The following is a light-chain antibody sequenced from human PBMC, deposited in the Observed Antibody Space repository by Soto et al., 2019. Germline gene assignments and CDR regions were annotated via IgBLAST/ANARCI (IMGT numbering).Light chain of an antibody. V-gene: IGKV4-1*01. CDR3: HQYYRSPYT. Sequence: DIVMTQSPDSLPVSLGERATISCTSSQSVLHTPNNRNYLSWYQQRPGQPPKLLISWASTRESGVPDRFSGSGSGTDFTLTISSLQAEDVAVYYCHQYYRSPYTFGQGTKLEIK. J-gene: IGKJ2*01. CDR1: QSVLHTPNNRNY. CDR2: WAS.